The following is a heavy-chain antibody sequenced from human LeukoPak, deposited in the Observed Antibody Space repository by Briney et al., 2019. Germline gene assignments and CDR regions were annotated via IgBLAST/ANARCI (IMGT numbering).Heavy chain of an antibody. D-gene: IGHD6-13*01. J-gene: IGHJ3*02. V-gene: IGHV4-4*07. Sequence: SETLSLTCPVSGGSISSYYWSWLRQPAGKGLEWIGRIYTSGSTNYNPSLTSRVTMSVDTSKNQFSLKLSSVSAADTAVYYCARDLRQQLVRRAFDIWGQGKMVTVSS. CDR2: IYTSGST. CDR1: GGSISSYY. CDR3: ARDLRQQLVRRAFDI.